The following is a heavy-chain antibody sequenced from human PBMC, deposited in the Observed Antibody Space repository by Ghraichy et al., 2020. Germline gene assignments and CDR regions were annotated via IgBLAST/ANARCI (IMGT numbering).Heavy chain of an antibody. CDR1: GASIRSPDYF. Sequence: GSLRLSCTVSGASIRSPDYFWGWVRQHAGKGLEWVGSAFYSGTDYYNPSLKSRVAVSVDTSKNQFSLKLTSVTAADSGLYFCTRHSSGTLQWYYRGVDVWGQGTTVIVSS. J-gene: IGHJ6*02. D-gene: IGHD6-19*01. CDR3: TRHSSGTLQWYYRGVDV. CDR2: AFYSGTD. V-gene: IGHV4-39*01.